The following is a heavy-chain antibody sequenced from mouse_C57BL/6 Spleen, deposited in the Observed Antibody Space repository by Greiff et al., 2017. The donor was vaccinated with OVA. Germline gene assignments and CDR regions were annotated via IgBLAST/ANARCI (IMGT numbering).Heavy chain of an antibody. CDR2: ISDGGSYT. J-gene: IGHJ2*01. D-gene: IGHD1-1*01. Sequence: EVNVVESGGGLVKPGGSLKLSCAASGFTFSSYAMSWVRQTPEKRLEWVATISDGGSYTYYPDNVKGRFTISRDNAKNNLYLQMSHLKSEDTAMYYCARDGTTVVDYYFDYWGQGTTLTVSS. CDR3: ARDGTTVVDYYFDY. V-gene: IGHV5-4*01. CDR1: GFTFSSYA.